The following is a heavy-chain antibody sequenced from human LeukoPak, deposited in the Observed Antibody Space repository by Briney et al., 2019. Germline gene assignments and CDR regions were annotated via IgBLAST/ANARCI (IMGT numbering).Heavy chain of an antibody. J-gene: IGHJ4*02. CDR3: ARAGKNCGGDCYQALGFFDY. V-gene: IGHV3-30*03. CDR1: GFTFSSYG. CDR2: ISYDGSNK. D-gene: IGHD2-21*02. Sequence: GGSLRLSCAASGFTFSSYGMHWVRQAPGKGLEWVAVISYDGSNKYYADSVKGRFTISRDNSKNTLYLQMNSLRAEDTAVYYCARAGKNCGGDCYQALGFFDYWGQGTLVTVSS.